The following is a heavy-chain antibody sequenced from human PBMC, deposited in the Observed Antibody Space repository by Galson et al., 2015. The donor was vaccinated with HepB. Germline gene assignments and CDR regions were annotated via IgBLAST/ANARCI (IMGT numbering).Heavy chain of an antibody. CDR1: GFTFSSYG. Sequence: SLRLSCAASGFTFSSYGMHWVRQAPGKGLEWVAVISYDGSNKYYADSVKGRFTISRDNSKNTLYLQMNSLRAENTAVYYCAKDVCGGSCNWFDPWGQGTLVTVSS. J-gene: IGHJ5*02. CDR2: ISYDGSNK. CDR3: AKDVCGGSCNWFDP. D-gene: IGHD2-15*01. V-gene: IGHV3-30*18.